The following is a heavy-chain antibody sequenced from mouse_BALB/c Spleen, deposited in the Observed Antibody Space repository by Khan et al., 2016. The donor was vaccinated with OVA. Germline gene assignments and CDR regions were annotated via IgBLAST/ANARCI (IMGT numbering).Heavy chain of an antibody. CDR3: VRGRAY. V-gene: IGHV3-2*02. CDR1: GYSITSDYA. D-gene: IGHD3-3*01. CDR2: ISYSGRT. Sequence: EVELVESGPGLVKPSLSLSLTCTVTGYSITSDYAWNWIRQFPGHKLEWMGYISYSGRTSYTPSLKSRISITRDNSKNQFFLQLNSVTTEDTATYFCVRGRAYWGQGTLVTVSA. J-gene: IGHJ3*01.